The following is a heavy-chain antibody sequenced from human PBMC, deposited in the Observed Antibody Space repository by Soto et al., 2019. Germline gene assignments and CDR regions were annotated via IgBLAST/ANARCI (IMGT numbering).Heavy chain of an antibody. Sequence: QVQLVQSGAEVKKPGSSVKVSCKASGGTFSSYAISWVRQAPGQGLEWMGGIIPIFGTANYAQKFQGRVPITADESTSTADMELSSPRSEDTAVYYCVSPRSGYTRDYWGQGTLVTVSS. CDR2: IIPIFGTA. J-gene: IGHJ4*02. D-gene: IGHD3-3*01. CDR1: GGTFSSYA. CDR3: VSPRSGYTRDY. V-gene: IGHV1-69*12.